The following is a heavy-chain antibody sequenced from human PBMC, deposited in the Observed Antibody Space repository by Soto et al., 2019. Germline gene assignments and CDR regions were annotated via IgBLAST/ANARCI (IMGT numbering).Heavy chain of an antibody. V-gene: IGHV3-74*01. Sequence: EVQLVESGGGLVQPGGSLRLYCVASGFTFRSSWMHWVRQAPGKGLVWVSRINSDATTKNYADYVQGRFTIARDNAENTLYLQMDSLTAEDTALYYCARGPTGWYGYDYWGQGTLVTVSS. CDR1: GFTFRSSW. J-gene: IGHJ4*02. CDR2: INSDATTK. D-gene: IGHD6-19*01. CDR3: ARGPTGWYGYDY.